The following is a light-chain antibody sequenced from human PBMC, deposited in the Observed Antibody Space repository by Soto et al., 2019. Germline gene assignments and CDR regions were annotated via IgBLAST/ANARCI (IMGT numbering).Light chain of an antibody. V-gene: IGLV2-14*01. Sequence: QSVLTQPASVSGSPGQSITISCTGTSSDVGGSNYVSWYQQHPGEAPKLMIYDVSYRPSGISNRFSGSKSGNTASLTISRLHAEDEADYFCSSFGGSSTRFGGGTQLTVL. CDR2: DVS. CDR3: SSFGGSSTR. CDR1: SSDVGGSNY. J-gene: IGLJ2*01.